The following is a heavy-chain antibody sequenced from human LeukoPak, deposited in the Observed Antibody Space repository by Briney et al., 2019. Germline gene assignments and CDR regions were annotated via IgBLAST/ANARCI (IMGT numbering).Heavy chain of an antibody. V-gene: IGHV3-7*03. CDR2: IKNDGSEK. D-gene: IGHD1-1*01. Sequence: GGSLRLSCAASGLTFSSHYFCWVRQAPGKGLEWVATIKNDGSEKIYADSVKGRFTISRENAKNSLYLQMNSLRAEDTAVYYCARDELIPKYGGQGTLVTVAS. CDR3: ARDELIPKY. J-gene: IGHJ4*02. CDR1: GLTFSSHY.